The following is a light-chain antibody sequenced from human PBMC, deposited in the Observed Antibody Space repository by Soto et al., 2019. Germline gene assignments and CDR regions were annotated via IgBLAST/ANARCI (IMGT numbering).Light chain of an antibody. CDR2: DVS. V-gene: IGLV2-11*01. CDR1: SSVVGGYNY. J-gene: IGLJ2*01. Sequence: QSALTQPRSVSGSPGQSVTISCTGTSSVVGGYNYVSWYQQHPGKAPKLMIYDVSKRPSGVPDRFSGSKSGNTASLTISGLQAEDEADYYCCSYAGSYTVVFGGGTQLTVL. CDR3: CSYAGSYTVV.